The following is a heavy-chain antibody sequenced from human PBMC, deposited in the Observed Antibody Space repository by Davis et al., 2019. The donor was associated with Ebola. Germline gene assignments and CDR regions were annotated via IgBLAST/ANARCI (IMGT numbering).Heavy chain of an antibody. CDR3: ARGYEMTTPWALDY. CDR2: FNPRGSST. D-gene: IGHD5-24*01. V-gene: IGHV1-46*01. Sequence: ASVKVSCKASGYTFTDYYMHWVRQAPGQGLEWMGIFNPRGSSTNYAQNFQGRVTMTRDTSTTAVYMELSSLRPEDTAVYYCARGYEMTTPWALDYWGQGTLVTVSS. J-gene: IGHJ4*02. CDR1: GYTFTDYY.